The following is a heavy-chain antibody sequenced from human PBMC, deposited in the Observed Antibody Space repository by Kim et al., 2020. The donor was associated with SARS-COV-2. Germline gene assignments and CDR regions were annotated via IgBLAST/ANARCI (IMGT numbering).Heavy chain of an antibody. V-gene: IGHV1-46*01. Sequence: ASVKVSCKASGYPFTSYYIHWVRQAPGQGLEWMGVIDPNGGSTSYAQRFQGRVTMTRDTSTNTVYMELSSLRYADTAVYYCTRAFTVTSPFDPWGQGTLVTVSS. J-gene: IGHJ5*02. CDR1: GYPFTSYY. CDR2: IDPNGGST. D-gene: IGHD4-17*01. CDR3: TRAFTVTSPFDP.